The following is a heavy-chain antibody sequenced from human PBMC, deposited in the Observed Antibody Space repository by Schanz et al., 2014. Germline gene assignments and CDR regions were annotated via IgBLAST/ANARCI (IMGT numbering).Heavy chain of an antibody. V-gene: IGHV3-30*04. Sequence: QVQLVESGGGVVQPGNSLRLSCAASGFIFSGYAMIWVRQAPGKGLEWVAVITYDGSNKYYADSVKGRFTISRDNAKNSLSLQMNSLRAEDTAVYYCAREGEWGYDPPRHWGQGTLVTVSS. CDR3: AREGEWGYDPPRH. J-gene: IGHJ4*02. CDR1: GFIFSGYA. CDR2: ITYDGSNK. D-gene: IGHD5-12*01.